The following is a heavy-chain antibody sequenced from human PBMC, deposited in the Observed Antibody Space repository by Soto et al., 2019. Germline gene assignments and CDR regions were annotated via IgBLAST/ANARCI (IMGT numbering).Heavy chain of an antibody. CDR1: GFTFSSYA. CDR3: ARGPITMIRS. V-gene: IGHV3-30-3*01. CDR2: ISYDGSNK. D-gene: IGHD3-10*01. J-gene: IGHJ5*02. Sequence: PGGSLRLSCAASGFTFSSYAMHWVRQAPGKGLEWVAVISYDGSNKYYADSVKGRFTISRDNSKNTLYLQMNSLRAEDTAVYYCARGPITMIRSWGQGTLVTVSS.